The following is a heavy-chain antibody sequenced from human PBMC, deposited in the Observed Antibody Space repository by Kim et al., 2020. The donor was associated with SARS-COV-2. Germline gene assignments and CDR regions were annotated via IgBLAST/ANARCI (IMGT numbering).Heavy chain of an antibody. J-gene: IGHJ4*02. Sequence: SETLSLTCTVSGASIRSDYWSWIRQPPGKGLEWIGYIYYTGSANYNPSLKSRVTMSVDMSKNQFSLKLSSVTAADTAVYYCAKYYGGVDSWGQVTLVTVS. CDR3: AKYYGGVDS. CDR2: IYYTGSA. D-gene: IGHD3-3*01. V-gene: IGHV4-59*13. CDR1: GASIRSDY.